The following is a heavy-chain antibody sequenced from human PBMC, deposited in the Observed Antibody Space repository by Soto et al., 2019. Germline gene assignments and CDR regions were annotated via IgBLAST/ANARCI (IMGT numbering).Heavy chain of an antibody. CDR2: IKQDGSDK. V-gene: IGHV3-7*01. CDR1: GCTFNNYW. J-gene: IGHJ4*02. Sequence: VGSLSLSCAASGCTFNNYWMAWVRQAPGKGLEWVANIKQDGSDKNYVDSVKGRFTISRDNAKNSLYLQMNSLRAEDSAVYSCARDTTGILDYWGQGTLVTVSS. D-gene: IGHD1-1*01. CDR3: ARDTTGILDY.